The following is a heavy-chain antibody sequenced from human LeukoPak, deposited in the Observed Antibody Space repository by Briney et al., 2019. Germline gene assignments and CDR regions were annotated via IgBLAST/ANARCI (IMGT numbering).Heavy chain of an antibody. J-gene: IGHJ5*02. Sequence: PGRSLRLSCAASGFTFSRYGMHWVRQAPGKGLEWVAVIWYDGSKKNYADSVKGRFTISRDNSKNTLNLQMTSLRAEDTAVYYCVRDTSSNWFDPWGQGTLVTVSS. CDR2: IWYDGSKK. CDR1: GFTFSRYG. V-gene: IGHV3-33*01. CDR3: VRDTSSNWFDP. D-gene: IGHD2-2*01.